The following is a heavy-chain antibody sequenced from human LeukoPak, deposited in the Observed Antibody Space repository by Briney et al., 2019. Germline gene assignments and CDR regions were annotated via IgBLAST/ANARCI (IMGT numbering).Heavy chain of an antibody. CDR3: ATEGGGSGSYLFRWDNWFDP. Sequence: ASVKVSCKVSGYTLTELSMHWVRQAPGKGLEWMGGFDPEDGETIYAQKFQGRVTMTEDTSTDTAYMELSSLRSEDTAVYYCATEGGGSGSYLFRWDNWFDPWGQGTLVTVSS. J-gene: IGHJ5*02. V-gene: IGHV1-24*01. CDR2: FDPEDGET. CDR1: GYTLTELS. D-gene: IGHD3-10*01.